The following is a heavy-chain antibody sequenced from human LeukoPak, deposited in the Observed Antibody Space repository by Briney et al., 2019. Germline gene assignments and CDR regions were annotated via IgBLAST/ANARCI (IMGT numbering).Heavy chain of an antibody. CDR2: ISWYSRNV. CDR1: GFTFDDYA. CDR3: ARGNRDTSGFYYYYGMDV. V-gene: IGHV3-9*01. D-gene: IGHD6-19*01. Sequence: PGRSLRLSCAASGFTFDDYAMLWVRQAPGEGLEWVSGISWYSRNVGYAASVKGRFTVSRDHGKSPLYLQINSLRVEDTALYYCARGNRDTSGFYYYYGMDVWGQGTTVSVSS. J-gene: IGHJ6*02.